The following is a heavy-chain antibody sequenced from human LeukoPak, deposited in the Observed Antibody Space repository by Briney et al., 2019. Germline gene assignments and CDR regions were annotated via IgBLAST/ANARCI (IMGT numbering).Heavy chain of an antibody. CDR3: AKASQRQWSTIAVAPLDY. CDR1: GFTFNGYS. J-gene: IGHJ4*02. V-gene: IGHV3-9*01. CDR2: ISCNSGSI. D-gene: IGHD6-19*01. Sequence: GGSLRLSCAASGFTFNGYSMHWVRQAPGKGLEWVSGISCNSGSIGYADSVKGRFTISRDNAKNSLYLQMNSLRAEDTALYYCAKASQRQWSTIAVAPLDYWGQGTLVTVSS.